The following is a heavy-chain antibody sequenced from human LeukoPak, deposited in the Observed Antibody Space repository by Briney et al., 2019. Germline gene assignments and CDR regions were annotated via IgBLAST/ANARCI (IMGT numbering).Heavy chain of an antibody. CDR3: ARLKDYYFGMDV. CDR1: GGSISTYY. CDR2: IFHIGST. J-gene: IGHJ6*02. V-gene: IGHV4-59*01. Sequence: SETPSLTCTVSGGSISTYYWSWIRQPPGKGLEWIGYIFHIGSTNYNPSLKSRVTISVDTSKNQFSLKLSSVTAADTAVYYCARLKDYYFGMDVWGQGTTVTVSS.